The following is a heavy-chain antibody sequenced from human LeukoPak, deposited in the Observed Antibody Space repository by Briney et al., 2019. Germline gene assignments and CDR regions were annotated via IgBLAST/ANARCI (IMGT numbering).Heavy chain of an antibody. D-gene: IGHD3-10*01. CDR2: IKQDGSEK. CDR3: ARVRSY. J-gene: IGHJ4*02. V-gene: IGHV3-7*01. CDR1: GFTFSSYG. Sequence: GGSLRLSCAASGFTFSSYGMNWVRQAPGKGLEWVANIKQDGSEKYYVDSVKGRFTISRDNAKNSLYLQMNSLRAEDTGVYYCARVRSYWGQGTLVTVSS.